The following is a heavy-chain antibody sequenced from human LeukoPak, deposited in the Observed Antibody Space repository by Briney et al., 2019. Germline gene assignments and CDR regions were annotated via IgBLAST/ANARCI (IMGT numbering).Heavy chain of an antibody. J-gene: IGHJ4*02. D-gene: IGHD5-24*01. CDR3: ARGPDDFDS. CDR2: IYYSGST. V-gene: IGHV4-61*08. CDR1: GGSISSGAYY. Sequence: PSETLSLTCTVSGGSISSGAYYWGWIRQSPGKGLEWIGYIYYSGSTRYNPSLKSRVTISVDTSKNQFSLKLSSVTAADTAVYYCARGPDDFDSWGQGTLVTVSS.